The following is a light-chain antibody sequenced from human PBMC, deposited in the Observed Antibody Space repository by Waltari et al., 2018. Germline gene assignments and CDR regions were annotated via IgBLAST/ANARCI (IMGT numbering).Light chain of an antibody. CDR1: SNDIGSYNY. Sequence: QSALTQPASVSGSPGQSITISCSGTSNDIGSYNYISWYQQHPGRAPKLMIYDVSDRPSGLSDRFSGSKSGNTASLSISGLQAEDEADYYCSSYTSSGTLVFGGGTKLNVL. V-gene: IGLV2-14*03. J-gene: IGLJ2*01. CDR2: DVS. CDR3: SSYTSSGTLV.